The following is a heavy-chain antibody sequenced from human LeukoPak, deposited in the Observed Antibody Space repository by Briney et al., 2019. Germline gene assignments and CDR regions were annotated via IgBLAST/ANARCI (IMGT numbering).Heavy chain of an antibody. CDR3: ARGVAVAGTGDYYYYYYMDV. CDR1: GGSFSGYY. Sequence: SETLSLTCAVYGGSFSGYYWSWIRQPPGKGLEWIGEINHSGSTNYNPSLKSRVTTSVDTSKNQFSLKLSSVTAADTAVYYCARGVAVAGTGDYYYYYYMDVWGKGTTVTVSS. V-gene: IGHV4-34*01. D-gene: IGHD6-19*01. J-gene: IGHJ6*03. CDR2: INHSGST.